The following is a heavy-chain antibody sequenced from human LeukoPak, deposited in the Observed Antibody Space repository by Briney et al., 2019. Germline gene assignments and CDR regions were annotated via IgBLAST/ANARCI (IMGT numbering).Heavy chain of an antibody. V-gene: IGHV1-2*02. Sequence: ASVKVSCKASGYTFTDYYMHWVRQAPGQGLEWMGWISPNSGETSYAQKFQGRVTMTRDTSIRTVYMEVNSLRPDDSAVFYCARDGNFDYWGQGTLVTVSS. D-gene: IGHD1-1*01. J-gene: IGHJ4*02. CDR1: GYTFTDYY. CDR2: ISPNSGET. CDR3: ARDGNFDY.